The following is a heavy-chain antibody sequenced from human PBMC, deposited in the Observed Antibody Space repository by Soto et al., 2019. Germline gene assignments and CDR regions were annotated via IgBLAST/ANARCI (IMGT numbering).Heavy chain of an antibody. D-gene: IGHD2-15*01. J-gene: IGHJ4*02. CDR3: AKDTTHCSGDSCFGCDY. CDR1: GFTFSSYG. V-gene: IGHV3-30*18. Sequence: VQLVESGGGLVQPGGSLRLSCAASGFTFSSYGIHWVRQAPGKGLEWVAVISYDGTNKYYADSVKGRFTISRDNSKSTLYLQMNSLRTEDTAVYYCAKDTTHCSGDSCFGCDYWGQGTLVSVSS. CDR2: ISYDGTNK.